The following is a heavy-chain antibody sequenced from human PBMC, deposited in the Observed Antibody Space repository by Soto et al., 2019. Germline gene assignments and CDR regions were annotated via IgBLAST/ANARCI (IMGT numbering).Heavy chain of an antibody. D-gene: IGHD3-10*01. J-gene: IGHJ4*02. Sequence: PSETLSLTCTVSGGSISIYYWSWIRQPPGKGLEWIGYIYYSGSTNYNPSLKSRVTISVDTSKNQFSLKLSSVTAADTAVYYCARAHPLLWFGELYQYYFDYWGQGKLVAVSS. CDR1: GGSISIYY. CDR2: IYYSGST. CDR3: ARAHPLLWFGELYQYYFDY. V-gene: IGHV4-59*01.